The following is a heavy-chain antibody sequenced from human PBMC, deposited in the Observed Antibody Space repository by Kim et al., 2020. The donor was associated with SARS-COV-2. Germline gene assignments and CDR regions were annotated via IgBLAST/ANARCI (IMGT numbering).Heavy chain of an antibody. CDR3: AREPKVRYYYDSSGSC. V-gene: IGHV4-31*03. D-gene: IGHD3-22*01. Sequence: SETLSLTCTVSGGSISSGGYYWSWIRQHPGKGLEWIGYIYYSGSTYYNPSLKSRVTISVDTSKNQFSLKLSSVTAADTAVYYCAREPKVRYYYDSSGSCWGQGTLVTVSS. J-gene: IGHJ4*02. CDR1: GGSISSGGYY. CDR2: IYYSGST.